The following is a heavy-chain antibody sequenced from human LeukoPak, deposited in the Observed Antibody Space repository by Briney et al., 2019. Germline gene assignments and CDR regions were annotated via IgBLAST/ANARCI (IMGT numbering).Heavy chain of an antibody. CDR3: ATGGLLDY. Sequence: SETLSLTCTVSGGSISTSSYYWGWIRQPPGKGLECIGYIYYSGSTNYNPSLKSRVTISVDTSKNQFSLKLSSVTAADTAVYYCATGGLLDYWGQGTLVTVSS. V-gene: IGHV4-61*05. CDR2: IYYSGST. D-gene: IGHD3-16*01. J-gene: IGHJ4*02. CDR1: GGSISTSSYY.